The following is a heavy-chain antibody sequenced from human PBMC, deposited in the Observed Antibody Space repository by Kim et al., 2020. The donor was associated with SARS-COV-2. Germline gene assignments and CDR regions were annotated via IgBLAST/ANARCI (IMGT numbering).Heavy chain of an antibody. CDR2: ISHRGST. CDR1: GGSFIGYS. Sequence: SETLSLTCGVSGGSFIGYSWSWIRQPPGKGLEWIGEISHRGSTNYNPSLKRRVIMSVDTSKKQFSLNLTSVTAADTAVYFCMRGNNNYGSEYWGQGTPGTAPS. J-gene: IGHJ4*02. V-gene: IGHV4-34*01. D-gene: IGHD3-10*01. CDR3: MRGNNNYGSEY.